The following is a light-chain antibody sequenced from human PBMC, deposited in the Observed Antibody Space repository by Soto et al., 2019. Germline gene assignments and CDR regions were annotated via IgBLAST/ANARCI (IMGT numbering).Light chain of an antibody. V-gene: IGKV1-5*03. Sequence: DIHMTQSQSTLPASVGDRVTITCRASQSISSWLAWYQQKPGKAPKLLIYKASSLESGVPSRFSGSGSGTEFTLTISSLQPDDFAPYYCQQYNSYPLSFGGGTKVDI. CDR3: QQYNSYPLS. CDR1: QSISSW. CDR2: KAS. J-gene: IGKJ4*01.